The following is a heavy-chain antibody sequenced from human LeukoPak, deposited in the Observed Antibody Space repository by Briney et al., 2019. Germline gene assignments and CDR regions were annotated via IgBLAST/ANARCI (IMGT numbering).Heavy chain of an antibody. J-gene: IGHJ4*02. Sequence: SETLSLTCTVPGDSISSYYWSWIRQPPGKGLEWIGYIYYSGSTNYNPSLKSRVTISVDTSKNQFSLKLSSVTTADTAVYYCARHGTSGSYYRYFDYWGQGTLVTVSS. CDR1: GDSISSYY. D-gene: IGHD1-26*01. CDR2: IYYSGST. V-gene: IGHV4-59*08. CDR3: ARHGTSGSYYRYFDY.